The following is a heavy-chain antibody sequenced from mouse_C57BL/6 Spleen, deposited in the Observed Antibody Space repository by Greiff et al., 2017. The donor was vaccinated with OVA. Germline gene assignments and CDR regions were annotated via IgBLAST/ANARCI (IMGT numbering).Heavy chain of an antibody. CDR3: ARRETTLVATRAMDY. CDR2: ISSGSSTI. V-gene: IGHV5-17*01. Sequence: EVKLVESGGGLVKPGGSLKLSCAASGFTFSDYGMYWVRQAPEKGLEWVAYISSGSSTIYYADTVKGRFTISRDNAKNNLFLQMTSLRSEDTAMYYCARRETTLVATRAMDYWGQGTSVTVSS. J-gene: IGHJ4*01. D-gene: IGHD1-1*01. CDR1: GFTFSDYG.